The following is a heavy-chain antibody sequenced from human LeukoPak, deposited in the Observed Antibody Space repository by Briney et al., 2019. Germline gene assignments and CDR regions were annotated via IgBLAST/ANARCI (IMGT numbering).Heavy chain of an antibody. CDR3: ARDCSGGSCYSNWFDP. V-gene: IGHV4-59*12. D-gene: IGHD2-15*01. Sequence: SETLSLTCTVSGGSISSYYWSWIRQPPGKGLEWIGYIYYSGSTNYNPSLKSRVTISVDTSKNQFSLKLSSVTAADTAVYYCARDCSGGSCYSNWFDPWGQGALVTVSS. CDR2: IYYSGST. CDR1: GGSISSYY. J-gene: IGHJ5*02.